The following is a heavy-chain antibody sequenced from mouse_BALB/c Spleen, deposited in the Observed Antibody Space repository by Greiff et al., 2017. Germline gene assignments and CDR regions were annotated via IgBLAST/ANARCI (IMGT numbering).Heavy chain of an antibody. J-gene: IGHJ2*01. V-gene: IGHV14-3*02. CDR3: ARSDGYDWFDY. CDR1: GFNIKDTY. D-gene: IGHD2-2*01. CDR2: IDPANGNT. Sequence: VQLKESGAELVKPGASVKLSCTASGFNIKDTYMHWVKQRPEQGLEWIGRIDPANGNTKYDPKFQGKATITADTSSSTAYLQLSSLTSEDTAVYYCARSDGYDWFDYWGQGTTLTVSS.